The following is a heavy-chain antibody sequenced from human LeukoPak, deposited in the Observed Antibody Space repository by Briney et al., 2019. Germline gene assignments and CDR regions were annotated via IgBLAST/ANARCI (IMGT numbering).Heavy chain of an antibody. CDR2: IDHSGST. CDR1: GGSFSGYY. J-gene: IGHJ6*02. Sequence: SETLSLTCAVYGGSFSGYYWSWIRQPPGKGLEWIGEIDHSGSTNYNPSLKSRVTISVDTSKNQFSLKLSSVTAADTVVYYCGRGVPRVGITIFGVVNYYYYGMDVWGQGTTVTVSS. D-gene: IGHD3-3*01. CDR3: GRGVPRVGITIFGVVNYYYYGMDV. V-gene: IGHV4-34*01.